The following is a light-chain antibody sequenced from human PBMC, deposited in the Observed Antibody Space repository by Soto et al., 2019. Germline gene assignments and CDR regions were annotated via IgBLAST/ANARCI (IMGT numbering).Light chain of an antibody. V-gene: IGKV3-11*01. CDR3: KQRSNWPPT. CDR1: QSVSSY. Sequence: EIVLTQSPATLSLSPGERATLSCRASQSVSSYLAWYQQKPGQAHRLLIYDASNRATGIPARFSGSGSGTDFTLTISSLEPEDFAVYYCKQRSNWPPTFGQGTKVDIK. J-gene: IGKJ1*01. CDR2: DAS.